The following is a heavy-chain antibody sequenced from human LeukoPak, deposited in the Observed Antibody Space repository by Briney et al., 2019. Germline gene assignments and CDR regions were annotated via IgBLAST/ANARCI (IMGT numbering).Heavy chain of an antibody. V-gene: IGHV3-30*04. CDR1: GFTFSSNS. CDR3: ARDRGGWELLLAS. D-gene: IGHD1-26*01. CDR2: IAYEGSNK. Sequence: PGRSLRLSCAASGFTFSSNSMHGVRQAPGKGLEWVAVIAYEGSNKYYADSVKGRFTISRDDSKTTLSLQMNSLRAEHTAVYYCARDRGGWELLLASWGQGTLVTVSS. J-gene: IGHJ5*02.